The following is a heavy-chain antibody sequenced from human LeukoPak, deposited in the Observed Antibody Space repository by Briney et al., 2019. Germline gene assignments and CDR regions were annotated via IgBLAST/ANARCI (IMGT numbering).Heavy chain of an antibody. D-gene: IGHD3-9*01. CDR1: GFTFSSYA. V-gene: IGHV3-23*01. CDR2: ISGSGGST. J-gene: IGHJ4*02. CDR3: AKAMTGSTYYFGS. Sequence: GGSLRLSCAASGFTFSSYAMNWVRQAPGKGLEWVSAISGSGGSTYYADSVKGRFTISRDNSKNTLYLQMNSLRAEDTAIYYCAKAMTGSTYYFGSWGQGTLVTVSS.